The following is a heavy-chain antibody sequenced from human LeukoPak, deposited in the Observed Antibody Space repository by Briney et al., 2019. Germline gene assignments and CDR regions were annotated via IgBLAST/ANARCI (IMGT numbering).Heavy chain of an antibody. D-gene: IGHD1-26*01. Sequence: SETLSLTCAVSGVSISGYYWGWLRQPPGKGLECVGYIYYSGRTNYNPSLKSRVTMSVETSKNQFSLKLNFVPAATTAEYCCSAFLRGATNALDFWCQGIMVTVSS. V-gene: IGHV4-59*01. CDR1: GVSISGYY. J-gene: IGHJ3*01. CDR3: SAFLRGATNALDF. CDR2: IYYSGRT.